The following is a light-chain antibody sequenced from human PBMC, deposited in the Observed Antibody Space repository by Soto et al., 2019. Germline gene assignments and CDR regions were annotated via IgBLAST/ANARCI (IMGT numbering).Light chain of an antibody. V-gene: IGKV3-11*01. CDR1: QSVSSY. J-gene: IGKJ4*01. CDR2: DAS. CDR3: QQRSNWPLT. Sequence: EIVLTQSPATLSLSPGERATLSCRASQSVSSYLAWYQQKPGQAPRLLIYDASNRATGIPARFSGSGSGTDFPLTIHSLEPEDFAVYYCQQRSNWPLTFGGGTKVEIK.